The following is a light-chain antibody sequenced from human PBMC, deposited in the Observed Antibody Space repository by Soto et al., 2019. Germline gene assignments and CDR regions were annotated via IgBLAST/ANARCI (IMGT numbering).Light chain of an antibody. CDR2: GNI. Sequence: QAVVTQPPSVSGAPGQRVTISCTGSSSNIGAGYDVHWYQHLPGTAPKLLIYGNINRPSGVPDRFSGSKSGTSASLAITGLQAEDEADYYCQSYDSSLSASVFGGGTKLTVL. J-gene: IGLJ2*01. CDR3: QSYDSSLSASV. V-gene: IGLV1-40*01. CDR1: SSNIGAGYD.